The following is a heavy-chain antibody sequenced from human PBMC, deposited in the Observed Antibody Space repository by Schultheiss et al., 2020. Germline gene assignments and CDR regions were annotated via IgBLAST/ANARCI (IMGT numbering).Heavy chain of an antibody. CDR3: ARPYFYDSSGYHS. D-gene: IGHD3-22*01. CDR1: GFTFSSYA. CDR2: ISSNGDST. Sequence: GGSLRLSCAASGFTFSSYAMHWVRQAPGKELEYVSAISSNGDSTFYANSVKGRFTISRDNSKNTLYLQMGSLRAEDMAVYYCARPYFYDSSGYHSWGQGTLV. V-gene: IGHV3-64*01. J-gene: IGHJ4*02.